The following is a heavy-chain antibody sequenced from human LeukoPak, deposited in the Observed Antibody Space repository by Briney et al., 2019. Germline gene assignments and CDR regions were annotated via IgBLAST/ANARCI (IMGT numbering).Heavy chain of an antibody. J-gene: IGHJ4*02. V-gene: IGHV4-34*01. CDR1: GGSFSGYY. CDR2: INHSGST. D-gene: IGHD6-6*01. CDR3: ARGEKQLGLDY. Sequence: SETLSFTCAVYGGSFSGYYWSWIRQPPGKGLEWIGEINHSGSTNYNPSLKSRVTISVDTSKNQFSLKLSSVTAADTAVYYCARGEKQLGLDYWGQGTLVTVSS.